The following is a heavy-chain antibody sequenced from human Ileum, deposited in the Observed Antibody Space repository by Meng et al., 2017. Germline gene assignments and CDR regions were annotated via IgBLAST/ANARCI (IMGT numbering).Heavy chain of an antibody. D-gene: IGHD6-13*01. CDR3: AREGVAAAADWFDP. CDR1: GGSFSGYY. CDR2: INHSGST. Sequence: SETLSLTCAVYGGSFSGYYWSWIRQPPGKGLEWIGEINHSGSTNYNSSLKSRVTISVDTSKNQFSLKLSSVTAADTAVYYCAREGVAAAADWFDPWGQGTLVTVSS. J-gene: IGHJ5*02. V-gene: IGHV4-34*01.